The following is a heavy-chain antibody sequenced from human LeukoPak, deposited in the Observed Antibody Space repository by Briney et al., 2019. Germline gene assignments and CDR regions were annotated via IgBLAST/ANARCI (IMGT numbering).Heavy chain of an antibody. Sequence: GGSLRLSCAASGFIFSDYWMTWVRLAPGKGLEWVAAIKPDGHDKYYVDSVKGRFSISKDNAKSSVSLQMNSLRVEDTAVYYCASWFEELNYWGQGTLVTVSS. CDR1: GFIFSDYW. J-gene: IGHJ4*02. D-gene: IGHD3-10*01. V-gene: IGHV3-7*03. CDR3: ASWFEELNY. CDR2: IKPDGHDK.